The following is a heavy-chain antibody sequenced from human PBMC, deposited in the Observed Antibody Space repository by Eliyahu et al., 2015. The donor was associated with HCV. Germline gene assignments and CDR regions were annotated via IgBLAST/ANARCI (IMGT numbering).Heavy chain of an antibody. V-gene: IGHV3-23*01. CDR1: GFTFSSYA. CDR3: ANYDDSSGYYHDY. J-gene: IGHJ4*02. CDR2: ISGSGGST. D-gene: IGHD3-22*01. Sequence: GGLVQSGGSLRLSCAVSGFTFSSYAMSWVRQAPGKGLECVSTISGSGGSTYYADSVKGRFTISRDNSKNTLYLQMNSLRAEDTAVYYCANYDDSSGYYHDYWGQGTLVTVSS.